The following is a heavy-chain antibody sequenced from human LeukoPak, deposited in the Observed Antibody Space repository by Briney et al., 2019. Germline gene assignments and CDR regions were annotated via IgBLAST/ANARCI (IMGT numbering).Heavy chain of an antibody. CDR2: INPNSGGT. D-gene: IGHD4-17*01. CDR1: GYTFTDYY. J-gene: IGHJ4*02. CDR3: ARLPRNYGDYVAY. V-gene: IGHV1-2*04. Sequence: ASVKVSYKASGYTFTDYYINWVRQAPGQGLEWMGWINPNSGGTNYAQKFQGWVTVTRDTSISTAYMELSRLRSDDTAIYYCARLPRNYGDYVAYWGQGTLVTVSS.